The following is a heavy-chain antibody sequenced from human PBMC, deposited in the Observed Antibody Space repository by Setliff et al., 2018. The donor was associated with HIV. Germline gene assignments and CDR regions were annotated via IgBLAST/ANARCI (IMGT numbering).Heavy chain of an antibody. Sequence: ASVKVSRKASGHIFTGYAIHWLRQAPGQSLEWMGWINTGDGNTKYSQTFQGRVNITRDASATTAYIDLTSLRSEDTAVYYCARGLLESRMGNGMDVWGQGTTVTVSS. CDR1: GHIFTGYA. V-gene: IGHV1-3*04. D-gene: IGHD1-1*01. CDR3: ARGLLESRMGNGMDV. J-gene: IGHJ6*02. CDR2: INTGDGNT.